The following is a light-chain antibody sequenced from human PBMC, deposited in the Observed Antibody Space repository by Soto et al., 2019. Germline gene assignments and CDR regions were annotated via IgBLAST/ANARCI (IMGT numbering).Light chain of an antibody. CDR2: DVT. V-gene: IGLV2-11*01. J-gene: IGLJ1*01. CDR3: SSYTSSSTLLYV. CDR1: SSDVGGYNY. Sequence: QSALTQPRSVSGSPGQSVTISCTGTSSDVGGYNYVSWYQHHPGKAPKLLIYDVTKRPSGVPDRFSGSKSGNTASLTISGLQAEDEDDYYCSSYTSSSTLLYVFGTGTKLTVL.